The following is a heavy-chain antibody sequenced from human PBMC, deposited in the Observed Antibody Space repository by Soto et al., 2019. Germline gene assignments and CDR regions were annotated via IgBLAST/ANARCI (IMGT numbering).Heavy chain of an antibody. CDR3: TTGSVEGV. D-gene: IGHD2-15*01. V-gene: IGHV3-15*07. Sequence: EVQLVESGGGFIQPGGSLRLSCAASGLPISNAWMNWVRQAPGKGLEWVGRIKTKSEGGPTDYAAAVKGSFTVSRDDSKNTLYLQMNSLKTEDTAVYYCTTGSVEGVWGQGTTVTVSS. J-gene: IGHJ6*02. CDR2: IKTKSEGGPT. CDR1: GLPISNAW.